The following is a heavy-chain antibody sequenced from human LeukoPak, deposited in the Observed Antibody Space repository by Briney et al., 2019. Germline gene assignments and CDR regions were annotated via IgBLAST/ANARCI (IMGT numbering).Heavy chain of an antibody. Sequence: GASVKVSCKASGYTFTSYDINWVRQATGQGLGWMGWMNPNSGNTGYAQKFQGRVTMTRNTSISTAYMELSSLRSEDTAVYYCARGNDFWSGYPLDYWGQGTLVTVSS. CDR3: ARGNDFWSGYPLDY. CDR2: MNPNSGNT. V-gene: IGHV1-8*01. D-gene: IGHD3-3*01. CDR1: GYTFTSYD. J-gene: IGHJ4*02.